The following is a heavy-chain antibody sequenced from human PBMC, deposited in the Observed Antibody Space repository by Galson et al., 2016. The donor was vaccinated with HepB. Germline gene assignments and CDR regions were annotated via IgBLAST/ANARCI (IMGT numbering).Heavy chain of an antibody. Sequence: CAASGFVVSTKYMSWVRQATGKGLEWVSVIYSDGSAYYADSVKGRFTISRDISKNMVDLQMNNLRAEDTAVYYCAREKGYLTNWFFDLWGRGTLVTVSS. D-gene: IGHD3-16*02. V-gene: IGHV3-66*02. J-gene: IGHJ2*01. CDR1: GFVVSTKY. CDR2: IYSDGSA. CDR3: AREKGYLTNWFFDL.